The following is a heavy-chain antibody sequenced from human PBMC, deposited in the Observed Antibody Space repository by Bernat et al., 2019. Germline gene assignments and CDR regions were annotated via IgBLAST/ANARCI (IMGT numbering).Heavy chain of an antibody. J-gene: IGHJ6*03. CDR1: GGSISSSNW. Sequence: QVQLQESGPGLVKPSGTLSLTCTVSGGSISSSNWWSWVRQPPGKGLEWIGEISHTGSTNYNPSLKSRVTISIDKSENHFSLRLSSVTAADTAVDYCARGTSTSAPYMDVWGKGTTVTVSS. CDR2: ISHTGST. V-gene: IGHV4-4*02. CDR3: ARGTSTSAPYMDV.